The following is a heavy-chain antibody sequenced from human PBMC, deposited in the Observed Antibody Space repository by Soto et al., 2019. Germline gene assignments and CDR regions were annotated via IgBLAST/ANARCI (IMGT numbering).Heavy chain of an antibody. CDR2: ISGSGGST. Sequence: GSLRLSCAASGFTFSSYAMSWVRQAPGKGLEWVSAISGSGGSTYYADSVKGRFTISRDNSKNTLYLQMNSLRAEDTAVYYCAKYGYCTNGVFYSGGDVYYYYYMDVWGKGTTVTVSS. J-gene: IGHJ6*03. V-gene: IGHV3-23*01. CDR3: AKYGYCTNGVFYSGGDVYYYYYMDV. CDR1: GFTFSSYA. D-gene: IGHD2-8*01.